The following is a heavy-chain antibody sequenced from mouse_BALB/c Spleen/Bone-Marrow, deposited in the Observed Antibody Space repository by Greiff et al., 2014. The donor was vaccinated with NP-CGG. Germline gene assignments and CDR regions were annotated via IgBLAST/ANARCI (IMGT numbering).Heavy chain of an antibody. CDR1: GYPFSSYW. D-gene: IGHD2-10*02. Sequence: VQLKQSGAELVRPGSSVKISCKASGYPFSSYWMSWVKQRPGQGLEWIGQIYPGDGETNYNGKFKGNATLTADKSSSTAYMQLISLTSEDSAVYFCARKYGDYWGQGTTLTVSS. CDR2: IYPGDGET. J-gene: IGHJ2*01. V-gene: IGHV1-80*01. CDR3: ARKYGDY.